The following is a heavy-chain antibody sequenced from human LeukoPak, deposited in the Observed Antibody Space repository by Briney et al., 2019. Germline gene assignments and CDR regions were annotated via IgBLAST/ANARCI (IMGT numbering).Heavy chain of an antibody. Sequence: GGSLRLSCAASGFTVSDTHMSWVRQAPGKGLEWVSLLYSGGSTHYADSVKGRFTISRDKSKNILSLQMNSLRAEDTALYYCARGKSGIYTRPFDYWGQGTLVTVSS. J-gene: IGHJ4*02. CDR3: ARGKSGIYTRPFDY. CDR1: GFTVSDTH. D-gene: IGHD1-26*01. CDR2: LYSGGST. V-gene: IGHV3-66*01.